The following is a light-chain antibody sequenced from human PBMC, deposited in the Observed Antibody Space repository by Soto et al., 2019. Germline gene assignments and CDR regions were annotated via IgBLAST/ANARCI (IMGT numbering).Light chain of an antibody. CDR3: QPRSNWPPYT. J-gene: IGKJ2*01. V-gene: IGKV3-11*01. CDR2: DAS. Sequence: EIVLTQSPATLSLSPGERATLSCRASQSVSSYLAWYQQKPGQAPRLLISDASNRATGIPARFSGSGSGTDFTLTISSLEPEDFAVYYCQPRSNWPPYTFGQGTKLEI. CDR1: QSVSSY.